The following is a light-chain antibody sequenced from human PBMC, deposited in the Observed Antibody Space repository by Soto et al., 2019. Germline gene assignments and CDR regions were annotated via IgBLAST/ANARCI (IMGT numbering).Light chain of an antibody. V-gene: IGLV1-44*01. CDR3: ATWDDSLNGPV. CDR2: SSN. CDR1: SSNIGTNP. J-gene: IGLJ2*01. Sequence: QSVLTQPPSASGTPGQRVTISCSGSSSNIGTNPVNWYQQLPGAAPKLLIYSSNQRPSGVPDRFSGSKSGTSASLGISGLQSEDEADYYCATWDDSLNGPVFGGGTTLTVL.